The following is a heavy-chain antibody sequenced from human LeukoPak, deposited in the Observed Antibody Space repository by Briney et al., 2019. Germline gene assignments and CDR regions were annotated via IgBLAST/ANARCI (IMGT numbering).Heavy chain of an antibody. D-gene: IGHD3-10*01. V-gene: IGHV4-59*01. CDR3: ARSLPTYYYGSGSGFDY. J-gene: IGHJ4*02. CDR1: GGSISSYY. Sequence: SETLSLTCTVSGGSISSYYWSWIRQPPGKGLEWIGYIYYSGSTNYNPSLKSRVTISVDTSKNQFSLKLSSVTAADTAVYYCARSLPTYYYGSGSGFDYWGQGTLVTVSS. CDR2: IYYSGST.